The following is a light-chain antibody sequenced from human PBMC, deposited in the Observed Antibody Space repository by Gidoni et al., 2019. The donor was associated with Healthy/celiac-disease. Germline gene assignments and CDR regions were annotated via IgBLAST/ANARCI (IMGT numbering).Light chain of an antibody. CDR2: WAS. V-gene: IGKV4-1*01. CDR1: QSVLYSSNNKNY. J-gene: IGKJ4*01. CDR3: QQYYSTPLT. Sequence: ILLTQSPDSLAVSLGERATINCKSSQSVLYSSNNKNYLAWYQQKPGQPPKPLIYWASTRESGVPDRFSGSGSGTDFTLTISSLQAEDVAVYYCQQYYSTPLTFGGGTKVEIK.